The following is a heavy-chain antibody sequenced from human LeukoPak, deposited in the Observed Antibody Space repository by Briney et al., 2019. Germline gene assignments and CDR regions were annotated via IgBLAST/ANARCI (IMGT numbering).Heavy chain of an antibody. CDR3: ARARAAAGTEFDY. V-gene: IGHV1-69*01. Sequence: SVKVSCKASGGTFSSYAISWVRQAPGQGLEWMGGIIPIFGTANYAQKFQGRVTITADESTSTAYMELSSMRPEDTAVYYCARARAAAGTEFDYWGQGTLVTVSS. D-gene: IGHD6-13*01. CDR1: GGTFSSYA. J-gene: IGHJ4*02. CDR2: IIPIFGTA.